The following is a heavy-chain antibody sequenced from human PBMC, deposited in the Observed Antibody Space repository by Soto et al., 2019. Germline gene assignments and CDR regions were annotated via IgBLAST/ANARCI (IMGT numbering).Heavy chain of an antibody. D-gene: IGHD6-13*01. CDR3: ARVNKVAAAGSYYYAMDV. Sequence: EVQLVESGGGLVQPGGSLRLSCAASGFPFSRYDMDWVRQATGKGLEWVSTIGTDGDTYLPDSVKGRFTISRENAKNYLYIQMNGLRVEDTAVYYCARVNKVAAAGSYYYAMDVWGQGTTVTVSS. CDR1: GFPFSRYD. CDR2: IGTDGDT. J-gene: IGHJ6*02. V-gene: IGHV3-13*01.